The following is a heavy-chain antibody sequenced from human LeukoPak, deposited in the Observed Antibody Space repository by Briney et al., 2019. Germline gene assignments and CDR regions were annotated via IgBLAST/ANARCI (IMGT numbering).Heavy chain of an antibody. CDR2: INHSGST. CDR1: GGSFSGYY. CDR3: ARETRAIPYYYYYMDV. V-gene: IGHV4-34*01. D-gene: IGHD2-2*02. J-gene: IGHJ6*03. Sequence: SETLSLTCAVSGGSFSGYYWSWIRQPPGKGLEWIGEINHSGSTNYNPSLKSRVTISVDTSKNQFSLKLSSVTAADTAVYYCARETRAIPYYYYYMDVWGKGTTVTVSS.